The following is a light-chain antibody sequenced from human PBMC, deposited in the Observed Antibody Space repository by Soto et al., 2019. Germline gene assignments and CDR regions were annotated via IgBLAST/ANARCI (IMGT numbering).Light chain of an antibody. Sequence: EIVFTQSPGTLSLSPVERATLSCRASQSVSSSYLAWYQLKPGQAPRLLIYGASSRAIGIPDRFSGSGSGTDFTLTISRLDPEDFAVYFCQQYGSSPRTFGQGTKVDI. CDR2: GAS. CDR3: QQYGSSPRT. CDR1: QSVSSSY. J-gene: IGKJ1*01. V-gene: IGKV3-20*01.